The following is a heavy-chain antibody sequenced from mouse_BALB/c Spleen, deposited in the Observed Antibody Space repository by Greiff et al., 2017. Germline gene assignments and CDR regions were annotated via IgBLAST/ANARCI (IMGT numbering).Heavy chain of an antibody. CDR3: ARNYYGKEDAMDY. V-gene: IGHV3-6*02. CDR1: GYSITSGYY. Sequence: ESGPGLVKPSQSLSLTCSVTGYSITSGYYWNWIRQFPGNKLEWMGYISYDGSNNYNPSLKNRISITRDTSKNQFFLKLNSVTTEDTATYYCARNYYGKEDAMDYWGQGTSVTVSS. CDR2: ISYDGSN. J-gene: IGHJ4*01. D-gene: IGHD1-1*01.